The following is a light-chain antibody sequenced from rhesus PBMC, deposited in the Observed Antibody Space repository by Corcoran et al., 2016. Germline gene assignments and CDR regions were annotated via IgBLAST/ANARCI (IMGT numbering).Light chain of an antibody. CDR1: QGISSY. CDR3: LQHNSYPWT. Sequence: DIQMTQSPSSLSASVGDTVTITCRASQGISSYLNWFQQKPGKAPKLLIYAASSSESGVPSRFRGSGSGTDFTLTISSLQPEDFAIYYCLQHNSYPWTFGQGAKVEIK. J-gene: IGKJ1*01. V-gene: IGKV1-28*02. CDR2: AAS.